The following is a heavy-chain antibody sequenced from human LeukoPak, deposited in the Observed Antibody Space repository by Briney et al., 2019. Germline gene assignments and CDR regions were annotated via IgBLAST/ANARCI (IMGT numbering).Heavy chain of an antibody. D-gene: IGHD2-2*01. V-gene: IGHV3-30*04. Sequence: GGSLRLSCAASGFTFSSYAMHWVRQAPGKGLEWVAVISYDGSNKYYADSVKGRFTISRDNSKNTLYLQMNSLRAEDTAVYYCAREVLLTYCSSTSCPFDPWGQGTLVTVSP. CDR1: GFTFSSYA. CDR3: AREVLLTYCSSTSCPFDP. J-gene: IGHJ5*02. CDR2: ISYDGSNK.